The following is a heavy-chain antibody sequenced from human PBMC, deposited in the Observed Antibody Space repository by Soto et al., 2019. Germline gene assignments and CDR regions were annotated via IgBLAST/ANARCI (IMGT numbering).Heavy chain of an antibody. Sequence: PGGSLRLSCAASGFTFDDYAMHWVRQAPGKGLEWASGISWNSGSIGYADSVKGRFTISRDNAKNSLYLQMNSLRAEDTALYYCAKDMWEPTNGPFDYWGQGTLVTVSS. CDR3: AKDMWEPTNGPFDY. V-gene: IGHV3-9*01. D-gene: IGHD1-26*01. CDR2: ISWNSGSI. CDR1: GFTFDDYA. J-gene: IGHJ4*02.